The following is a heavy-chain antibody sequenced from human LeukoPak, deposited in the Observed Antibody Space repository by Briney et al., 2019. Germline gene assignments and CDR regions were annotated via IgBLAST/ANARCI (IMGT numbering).Heavy chain of an antibody. J-gene: IGHJ4*02. CDR1: GFTVSSNY. Sequence: PGGSLRLSCAASGFTVSSNYMSWVRQAPGKGLEWVSVIYSGGSTYYADSVKGRFTISRDNSKNTLYLQMNSLRAEDTAVYYCARDLRSGWYFYWGQGTLVTVSS. D-gene: IGHD6-19*01. V-gene: IGHV3-66*01. CDR2: IYSGGST. CDR3: ARDLRSGWYFY.